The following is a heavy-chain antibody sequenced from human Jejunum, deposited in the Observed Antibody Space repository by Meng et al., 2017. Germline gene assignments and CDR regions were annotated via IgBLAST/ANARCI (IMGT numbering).Heavy chain of an antibody. D-gene: IGHD1-26*01. CDR3: TRGPWDSWEVGSYSPLFFDF. Sequence: GESLKISCEVSGYSFADYWIGWVRQMPGKGLELMGIMYPGDSDTRYIPSFQGQVTISVDKSINTAYLQWSSLKTSDTAIYFCTRGPWDSWEVGSYSPLFFDFWGQGTLVTVSS. J-gene: IGHJ4*02. V-gene: IGHV5-51*01. CDR1: GYSFADYW. CDR2: MYPGDSDT.